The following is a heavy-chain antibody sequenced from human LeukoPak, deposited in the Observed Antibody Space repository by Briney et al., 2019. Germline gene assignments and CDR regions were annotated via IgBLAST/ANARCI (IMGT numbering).Heavy chain of an antibody. D-gene: IGHD6-6*01. V-gene: IGHV3-11*01. Sequence: PGGSLRLSCAASGFTFSDYYMSWIRQAPGKGLEWVSYISSSGSTIYYADSVKGRFTISRDNAKNSLYLQMSSLRAEDTAVYYCAKDRPFFGMASPFDYWGQGTLVTVSS. CDR3: AKDRPFFGMASPFDY. J-gene: IGHJ4*02. CDR1: GFTFSDYY. CDR2: ISSSGSTI.